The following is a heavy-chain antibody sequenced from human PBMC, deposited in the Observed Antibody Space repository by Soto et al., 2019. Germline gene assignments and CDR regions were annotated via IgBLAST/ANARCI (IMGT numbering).Heavy chain of an antibody. D-gene: IGHD2-15*01. V-gene: IGHV3-23*01. CDR1: GFTFSSYA. CDR2: ISGSGGST. CDR3: AKGGLGYCSGGSCFYFDY. J-gene: IGHJ4*02. Sequence: EVQLLESGGGLVQPGGSLRLSCAASGFTFSSYAMSWVRQAPGKGLEWVSAISGSGGSTYYADSVKGRFTISRDNSKNTLYLQMNSLRAEDTAVYYCAKGGLGYCSGGSCFYFDYWGQGTLVTVSS.